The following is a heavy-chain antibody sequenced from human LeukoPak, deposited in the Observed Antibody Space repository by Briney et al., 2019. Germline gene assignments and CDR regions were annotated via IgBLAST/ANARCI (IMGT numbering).Heavy chain of an antibody. J-gene: IGHJ3*02. D-gene: IGHD3-22*01. CDR1: GFTFSSYG. V-gene: IGHV3-33*06. CDR3: AKDQSDSSGYYSPQDAFDI. CDR2: IWYAGSNK. Sequence: GRSLRLSCAASGFTFSSYGMHWVRQAPGKGLEWVAVIWYAGSNKYYADSVKGRFTISRDNSKNTLYLQMNSLRAEDTAVYYCAKDQSDSSGYYSPQDAFDIWGQGTMVTVSS.